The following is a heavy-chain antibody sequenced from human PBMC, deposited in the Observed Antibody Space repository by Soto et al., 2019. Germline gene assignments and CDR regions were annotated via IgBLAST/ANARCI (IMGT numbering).Heavy chain of an antibody. V-gene: IGHV4-31*03. Sequence: PSETLSLTCTVSGGSISSGGYYWSWIRQHPGKGLEWIGYIYYSGSTYYNPSLKSRVTISVDTSKNQFSLKLSSVTAADTAVYYCARARYYDSSGYPNWFDPRRQGPLVTVSS. CDR1: GGSISSGGYY. J-gene: IGHJ5*02. CDR2: IYYSGST. CDR3: ARARYYDSSGYPNWFDP. D-gene: IGHD3-22*01.